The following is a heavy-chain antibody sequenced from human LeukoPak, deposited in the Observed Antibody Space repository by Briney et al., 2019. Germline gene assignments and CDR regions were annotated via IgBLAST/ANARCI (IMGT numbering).Heavy chain of an antibody. D-gene: IGHD2-21*01. J-gene: IGHJ4*02. CDR1: GYTFTDHY. V-gene: IGHV1-2*02. CDR2: VIPNSGGT. Sequence: ASVKVSCKASGYTFTDHYMHWVRQAPGQGLEWMGWVIPNSGGTHYVQNFQGRVTMTRDTSISTAYMELSRLTSDDTAVYYCASGGADFNYWGQGALVTVSS. CDR3: ASGGADFNY.